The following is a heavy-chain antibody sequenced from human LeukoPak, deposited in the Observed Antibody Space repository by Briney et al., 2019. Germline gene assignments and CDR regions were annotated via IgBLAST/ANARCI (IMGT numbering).Heavy chain of an antibody. Sequence: PGGSLRLSCAASGFTFSSYAMSWVRQAPGKGLEWVSAISGSGGSTYYADSVKGRFTISRDNSKNTLYLQMNSLRAEDTAVYYCARTRYGSGSYYSYYYYYYMDVWGKGTTVTISS. J-gene: IGHJ6*03. CDR2: ISGSGGST. CDR3: ARTRYGSGSYYSYYYYYYMDV. D-gene: IGHD3-10*01. V-gene: IGHV3-23*01. CDR1: GFTFSSYA.